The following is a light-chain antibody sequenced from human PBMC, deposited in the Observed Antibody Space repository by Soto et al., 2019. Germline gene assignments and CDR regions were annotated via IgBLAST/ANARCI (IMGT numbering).Light chain of an antibody. CDR2: SNN. V-gene: IGLV1-44*01. CDR3: AAWDDSLNGYV. Sequence: QSVLTQPPSASGAPGQGVTISCSGSSSNIGSNAVNWYQQLPGTAPKLLIYSNNQRPSGVPERFSGSKSGTSASLAISGLQSEDEADYYCAAWDDSLNGYVFGTGTKVTVL. J-gene: IGLJ1*01. CDR1: SSNIGSNA.